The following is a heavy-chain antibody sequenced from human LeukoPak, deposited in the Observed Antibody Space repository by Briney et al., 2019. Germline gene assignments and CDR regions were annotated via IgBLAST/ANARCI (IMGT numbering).Heavy chain of an antibody. CDR1: GLTFSDYY. D-gene: IGHD3-10*01. J-gene: IGHJ5*02. Sequence: GGSLRLSCAASGLTFSDYYMSWIRQAPGEGLEWVSYISSSGSTIYYADSVKGRFTISRDNAKNSLYLQMNSLRAEDTAVYYCARWATDYYGSGSYYPYNWFDPWGQGTLVTVSS. V-gene: IGHV3-11*04. CDR2: ISSSGSTI. CDR3: ARWATDYYGSGSYYPYNWFDP.